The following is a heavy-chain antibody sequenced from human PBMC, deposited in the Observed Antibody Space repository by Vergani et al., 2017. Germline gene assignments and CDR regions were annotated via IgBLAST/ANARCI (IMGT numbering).Heavy chain of an antibody. J-gene: IGHJ3*01. CDR2: INNNGGST. CDR1: GFPFNSYA. Sequence: QLLESGGGLIQPGGSLRLSCAASGFPFNSYAMTLVRQAPGKGLEWVSGINNNGGSTYYADSVKGRFTISRDNSKNPLYLQMTDLRAEETATYYCAKVCCSTSCPDGGGAFDVWGHGTMVTVSS. CDR3: AKVCCSTSCPDGGGAFDV. D-gene: IGHD2-2*01. V-gene: IGHV3-23*01.